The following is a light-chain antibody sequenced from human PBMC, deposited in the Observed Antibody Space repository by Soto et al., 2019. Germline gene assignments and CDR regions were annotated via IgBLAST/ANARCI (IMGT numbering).Light chain of an antibody. Sequence: EIVLTQSPGTLSLSPGERATLSCRASQTISSRDLAWYQQKPGQAPRLLIFGASSRAPDIPDRFSGSGSGTDFTLTISSLEPEDFAVYYCQLSANSTPKYTFGQGTKLEI. J-gene: IGKJ2*01. CDR1: QTISSRD. CDR3: QLSANSTPKYT. CDR2: GAS. V-gene: IGKV3-20*01.